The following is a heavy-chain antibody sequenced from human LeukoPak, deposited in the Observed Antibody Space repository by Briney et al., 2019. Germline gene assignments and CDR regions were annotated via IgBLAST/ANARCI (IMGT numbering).Heavy chain of an antibody. CDR1: GFTVSSNY. J-gene: IGHJ4*02. Sequence: GGSLRLSCAASGFTVSSNYMSWVRQAPGKGLEWVSVIYSGGSTYYADSVKGRFTISRDNSKNTLYLQMNSLRAEDTAVYYCARANYDFWSGYLFLDYWGQGTLVTVSS. D-gene: IGHD3-3*01. CDR2: IYSGGST. CDR3: ARANYDFWSGYLFLDY. V-gene: IGHV3-53*01.